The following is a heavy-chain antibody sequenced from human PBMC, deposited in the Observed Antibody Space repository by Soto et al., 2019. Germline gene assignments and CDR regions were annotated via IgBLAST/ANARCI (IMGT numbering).Heavy chain of an antibody. CDR1: GLTLSGYW. Sequence: GGSLRLSCAASGLTLSGYWMHWVRQVPGKGLVWVARINSDGSSTVYPDSVQGRFTISRDNAKNTVYLQMNSLRVEDTAVYYCASQLSSSWANWFDPWGQGT. CDR3: ASQLSSSWANWFDP. J-gene: IGHJ5*02. D-gene: IGHD6-13*01. CDR2: INSDGSST. V-gene: IGHV3-74*01.